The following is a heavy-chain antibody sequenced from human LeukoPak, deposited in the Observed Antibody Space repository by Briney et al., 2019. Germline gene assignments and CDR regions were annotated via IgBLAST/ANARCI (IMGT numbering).Heavy chain of an antibody. CDR1: GGSISSYY. J-gene: IGHJ5*02. V-gene: IGHV4-4*09. CDR3: ARRAGYDNWFDP. Sequence: PSETLSLTCTVSGGSISSYYWSWIRQPPGKGSEWIGYIYTSGSTNYNPSLKSRVTISVDTSKNQFSLKLSSVTAADTAVYYCARRAGYDNWFDPWGQGTLVTVSS. CDR2: IYTSGST. D-gene: IGHD1-1*01.